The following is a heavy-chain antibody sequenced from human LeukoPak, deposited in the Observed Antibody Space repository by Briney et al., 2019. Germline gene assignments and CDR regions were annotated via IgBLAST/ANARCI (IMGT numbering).Heavy chain of an antibody. D-gene: IGHD5-12*01. CDR1: GGSIRSPY. CDR2: FHYSAST. V-gene: IGHV4-59*11. J-gene: IGHJ4*02. Sequence: SETLSLTCTVSGGSIRSPYWSWIRQPPGKGLEWIGFFHYSASTSYNPSLQSRVTISEDTSKNQFSLELRSVTAADTAIYYCVSTGGGSGGFWGPGTLVTVSS. CDR3: VSTGGGSGGF.